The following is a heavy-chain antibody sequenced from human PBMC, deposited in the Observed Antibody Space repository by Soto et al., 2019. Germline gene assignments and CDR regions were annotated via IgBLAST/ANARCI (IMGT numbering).Heavy chain of an antibody. Sequence: VGSLRLSCASSVCTFSRYWMHCVRQAPGKWLVWVSRINSDGNSTIYADSVKGRFTISRDNAKNTLYLQMNSLRAEDTAVYYCASDNWKRFEPWGQGTLVSVS. J-gene: IGHJ5*02. V-gene: IGHV3-74*01. D-gene: IGHD1-20*01. CDR3: ASDNWKRFEP. CDR2: INSDGNST. CDR1: VCTFSRYW.